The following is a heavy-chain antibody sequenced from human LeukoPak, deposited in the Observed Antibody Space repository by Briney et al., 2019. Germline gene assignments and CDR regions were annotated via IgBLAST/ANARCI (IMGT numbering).Heavy chain of an antibody. CDR3: AKDQLGYCSGGSCYGRVFDY. D-gene: IGHD2-15*01. J-gene: IGHJ4*02. Sequence: GGSLRLSCAASGFTFSSYAMSWVRQAPGKGLEWVSAISGSGGSTYYADSVKGRFTISRDNSKNTPYLQMNSLRAEDTAVYYCAKDQLGYCSGGSCYGRVFDYWGQGTLVTVSS. CDR1: GFTFSSYA. CDR2: ISGSGGST. V-gene: IGHV3-23*01.